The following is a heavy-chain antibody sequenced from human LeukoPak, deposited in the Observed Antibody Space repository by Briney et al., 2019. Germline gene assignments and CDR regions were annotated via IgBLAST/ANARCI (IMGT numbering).Heavy chain of an antibody. CDR2: IYTSGST. CDR3: ARIPTVTYSSSPRFDP. V-gene: IGHV4-61*02. D-gene: IGHD6-13*01. J-gene: IGHJ5*02. Sequence: PSETLSLTCTVSGGSISSGSYYWSWIRQPAGKGLEWIGRIYTSGSTNYNPSLKSRVTISVDTSKNQFSLKLSSVTAADTAVYYCARIPTVTYSSSPRFDPWGQGTLVTVSS. CDR1: GGSISSGSYY.